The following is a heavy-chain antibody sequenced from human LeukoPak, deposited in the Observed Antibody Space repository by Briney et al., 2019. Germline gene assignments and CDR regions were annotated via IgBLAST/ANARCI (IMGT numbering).Heavy chain of an antibody. CDR3: ARAPYYDSSGPDY. V-gene: IGHV4-31*11. D-gene: IGHD3-22*01. Sequence: SQTLSLTCAVSGGSISSGGYSWSWIRQPPGKGLEWIGYIYYSGSTYYNPSLKSRVTISVDTSKNQFSLKLSSVTAADTAVYYCARAPYYDSSGPDYWGQGTLVTVSS. J-gene: IGHJ4*02. CDR2: IYYSGST. CDR1: GGSISSGGYS.